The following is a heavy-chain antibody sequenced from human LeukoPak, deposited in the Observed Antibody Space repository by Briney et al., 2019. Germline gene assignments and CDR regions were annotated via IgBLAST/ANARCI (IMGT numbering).Heavy chain of an antibody. J-gene: IGHJ4*02. V-gene: IGHV3-7*01. CDR1: GFTFSSYW. D-gene: IGHD3-10*01. CDR2: IKQAGSEK. Sequence: GGSLRLSCAGSGFTFSSYWMTWVRQAPGKGLEWVANIKQAGSEKYYLDSVKGQFTISRDNAKNSLYLQMNSLRAEDTAVYYCVREARERGGFDYWGQGTLVTVSS. CDR3: VREARERGGFDY.